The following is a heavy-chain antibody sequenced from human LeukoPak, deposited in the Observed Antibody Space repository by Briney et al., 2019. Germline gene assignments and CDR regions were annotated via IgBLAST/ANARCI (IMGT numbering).Heavy chain of an antibody. J-gene: IGHJ6*03. V-gene: IGHV3-23*01. CDR1: GFTFSSYE. Sequence: PGGSLTLSCAASGFTFSSYEMNWVRQAPGKGLEWVSAISGSADGTYYADSVKGRFSISTDSSKNTLYLQMNSLRAEDTAVYYCAKVIKDYYYYMDVWGRGTTVTVSS. CDR3: AKVIKDYYYYMDV. CDR2: ISGSADGT.